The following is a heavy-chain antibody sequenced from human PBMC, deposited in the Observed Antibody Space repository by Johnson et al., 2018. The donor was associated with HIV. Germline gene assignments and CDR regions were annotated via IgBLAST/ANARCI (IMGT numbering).Heavy chain of an antibody. J-gene: IGHJ3*02. CDR2: IYRGGST. Sequence: VQLVESGGGLVQPGGSLRLSCAASGFTVSSNYMSWVRQAPGKGLEWVSVIYRGGSTYYADSVKGRFTISRDNSKNTLYLQMNSLRAEDTAVYYCAKDRGAARAFDAFDIWGQGTMVTVSS. CDR3: AKDRGAARAFDAFDI. D-gene: IGHD6-6*01. V-gene: IGHV3-66*01. CDR1: GFTVSSNY.